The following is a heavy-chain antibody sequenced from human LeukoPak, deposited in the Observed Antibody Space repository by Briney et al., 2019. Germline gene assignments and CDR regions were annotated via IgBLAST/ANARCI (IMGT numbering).Heavy chain of an antibody. J-gene: IGHJ4*02. D-gene: IGHD7-27*01. Sequence: GGSLRLSCAASGFIFKSAWMNWVRQTPGKGLEWVGLIKSKVDGGTTDYAAPVKGRFTISRDDSENTLYLQMSSLKIEDTAIYYCTKDPPLTGGVYSAHWGPGTLVTVSS. CDR3: TKDPPLTGGVYSAH. CDR2: IKSKVDGGTT. CDR1: GFIFKSAW. V-gene: IGHV3-15*07.